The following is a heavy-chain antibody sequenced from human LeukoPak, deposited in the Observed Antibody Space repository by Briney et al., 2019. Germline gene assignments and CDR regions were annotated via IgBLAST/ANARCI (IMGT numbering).Heavy chain of an antibody. J-gene: IGHJ4*02. CDR2: IYYNGNT. D-gene: IGHD6-19*01. CDR3: ARGPQYSSPWYTY. V-gene: IGHV4-31*03. Sequence: SQTLSLTCTVSGGSISSDGYYWNWIRQHPGKGLEWIGYIYYNGNTYYNPSLKSRVTISLDTSKNQFSLKLSSVTAADTALYYCARGPQYSSPWYTYWGQGTLVTVPS. CDR1: GGSISSDGYY.